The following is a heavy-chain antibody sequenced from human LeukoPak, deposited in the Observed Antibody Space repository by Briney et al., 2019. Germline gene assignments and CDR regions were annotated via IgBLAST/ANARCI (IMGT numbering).Heavy chain of an antibody. J-gene: IGHJ2*01. V-gene: IGHV4-59*01. CDR1: GGSISSYY. CDR3: ERDLLVGPNGYWYFDL. D-gene: IGHD2-2*01. Sequence: SETLSLTCTVSGGSISSYYWSWIRQPPGKGLEWIGYIYYSGSTNYNPSLKSRVTISVDTSKNQFSLKLSSVTAADTAVYYCERDLLVGPNGYWYFDLWGRGTLVTVS. CDR2: IYYSGST.